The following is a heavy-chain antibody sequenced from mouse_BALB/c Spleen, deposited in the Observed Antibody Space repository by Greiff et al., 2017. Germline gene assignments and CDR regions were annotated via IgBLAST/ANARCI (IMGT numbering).Heavy chain of an antibody. CDR2: ISSGGST. J-gene: IGHJ3*01. CDR3: ARVYDGYYVY. Sequence: EVNVVESGGGLVKPGGSLKLSCAASGFTFSSYAMSWVRQTPEKRLEWVASISSGGSTYYPDSVKGRFTISRDNARNTLYLQMSSLKSEDTAMYYCARVYDGYYVYWGQGTLVTVSA. D-gene: IGHD2-3*01. CDR1: GFTFSSYA. V-gene: IGHV5-6-5*01.